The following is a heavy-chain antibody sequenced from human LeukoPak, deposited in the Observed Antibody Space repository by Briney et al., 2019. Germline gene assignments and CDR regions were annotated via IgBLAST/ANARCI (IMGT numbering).Heavy chain of an antibody. D-gene: IGHD2-15*01. CDR2: IIPIFGTA. Sequence: GASVKVSCKASGGTFSSYAISWVRQAPGQGLEWMGGIIPIFGTANYAQKFQGRVTITADESTSTAYMELSSLRSEDTAVYYCARDQVYCSGGSCYSSFGDDEGFYSDYWGQGTLVTVSS. J-gene: IGHJ4*02. V-gene: IGHV1-69*13. CDR3: ARDQVYCSGGSCYSSFGDDEGFYSDY. CDR1: GGTFSSYA.